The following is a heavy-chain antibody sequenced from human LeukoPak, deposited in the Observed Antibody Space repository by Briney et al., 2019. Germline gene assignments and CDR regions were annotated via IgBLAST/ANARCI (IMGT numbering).Heavy chain of an antibody. Sequence: SETLSLTCTVSGDSINSLDLWSWVRQPPGKGLEWIGEMYLSGTTHSNPSVKSRVTISIDKSKNQFFLNLSSVTAADTAVYYCARQVGSKTATGTYNDYWGQGTLVTVSS. CDR3: ARQVGSKTATGTYNDY. V-gene: IGHV4-4*02. J-gene: IGHJ4*02. CDR1: GDSINSLDL. CDR2: MYLSGTT. D-gene: IGHD6-13*01.